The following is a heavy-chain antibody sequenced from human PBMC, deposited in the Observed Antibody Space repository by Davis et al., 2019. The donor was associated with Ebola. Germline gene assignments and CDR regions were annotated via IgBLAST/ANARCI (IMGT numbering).Heavy chain of an antibody. CDR2: ISDDGNNQ. V-gene: IGHV3-30*04. D-gene: IGHD3-22*01. CDR1: GFNFSMYA. CDR3: ARPHILFFYDSSGTFDY. Sequence: GESLKISCAASGFNFSMYAMHWVRQAPGKGLEWVAVISDDGNNQDYADSVKGRFTISRDNSKNTLHLQVNSLSADDTAVYYCARPHILFFYDSSGTFDYWGQGTLVTVSS. J-gene: IGHJ4*02.